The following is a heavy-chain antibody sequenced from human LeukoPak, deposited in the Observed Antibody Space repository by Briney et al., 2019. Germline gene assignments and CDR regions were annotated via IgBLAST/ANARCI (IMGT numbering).Heavy chain of an antibody. Sequence: PGGSLRLSCAAPGFTFSSYSMNWVRQAPGKGLVWVSRINSDGSSTSYADSVKGRFTISRDNAKNSLFLQMNSLRAEDTAVYYCARVLRYCSGGNCYSGGLGYMDVWGKGTTVTISS. D-gene: IGHD2-15*01. J-gene: IGHJ6*03. CDR1: GFTFSSYS. CDR2: INSDGSST. V-gene: IGHV3-74*01. CDR3: ARVLRYCSGGNCYSGGLGYMDV.